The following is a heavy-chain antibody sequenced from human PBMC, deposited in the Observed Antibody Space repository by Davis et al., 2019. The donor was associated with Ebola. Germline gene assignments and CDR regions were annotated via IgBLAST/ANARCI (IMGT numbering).Heavy chain of an antibody. Sequence: SETLSLTCTVSGDSMSDYYYNWIRQPPGRGLEWIGNIYSSGTTNYNPSLKSRVTISVDTSKNHFSLKLSSVTAADTAVYYCARGTMYSSGWYFDFWGQGTLVTVSS. D-gene: IGHD6-19*01. V-gene: IGHV4-59*01. CDR3: ARGTMYSSGWYFDF. CDR2: IYSSGTT. J-gene: IGHJ4*02. CDR1: GDSMSDYY.